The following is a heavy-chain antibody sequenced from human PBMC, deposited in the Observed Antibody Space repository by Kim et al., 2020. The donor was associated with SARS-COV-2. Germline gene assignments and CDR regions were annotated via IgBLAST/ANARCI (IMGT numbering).Heavy chain of an antibody. V-gene: IGHV4-59*01. CDR1: GGSISHYY. Sequence: SETLSLTCTVSGGSISHYYWSWIRQPPGKGLEWIGYIYHSGSIDYNPSFISRATVFLDTSTNQFSLRLSSVTAADTAVYYCARMRYYDYYIDVWGRGTTVIVSS. J-gene: IGHJ6*03. D-gene: IGHD3-16*01. CDR2: IYHSGSI. CDR3: ARMRYYDYYIDV.